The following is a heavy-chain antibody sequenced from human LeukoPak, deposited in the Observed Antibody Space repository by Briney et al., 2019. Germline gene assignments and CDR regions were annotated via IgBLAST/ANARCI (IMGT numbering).Heavy chain of an antibody. CDR3: ARAGIVVVPAAIRGAFDY. V-gene: IGHV1-3*01. CDR2: INAGNGNT. J-gene: IGHJ4*02. Sequence: ASVKVSCTASGYTFTSYAMHWVRQAPGQRLEWMGWINAGNGNTKYSQKFQGRVTITRDTSASTAYMELSSLRSEDTAVYYCARAGIVVVPAAIRGAFDYWGQGTLVTVSS. D-gene: IGHD2-2*02. CDR1: GYTFTSYA.